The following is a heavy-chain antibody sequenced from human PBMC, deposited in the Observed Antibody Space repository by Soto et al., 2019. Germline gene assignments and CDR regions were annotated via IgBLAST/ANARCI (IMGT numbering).Heavy chain of an antibody. CDR3: ARWIAVADPKDY. D-gene: IGHD6-19*01. J-gene: IGHJ4*02. Sequence: QVQLVQSGAEVKKPGASVKVSCKASGYTFTSYDINWVRQATGQGLEWMGWMNPNSGNTGYAQKFQGRVTMTRNTSKSTAYMELSSLRSEDTAVYYCARWIAVADPKDYWGQGNLVTVSS. CDR1: GYTFTSYD. V-gene: IGHV1-8*01. CDR2: MNPNSGNT.